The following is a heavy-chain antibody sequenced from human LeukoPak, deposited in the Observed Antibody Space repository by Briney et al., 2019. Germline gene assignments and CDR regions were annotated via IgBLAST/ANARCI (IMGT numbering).Heavy chain of an antibody. CDR3: ARDLLGVGALGY. D-gene: IGHD1-26*01. Sequence: GASVRVSCKASGYTFTSYGISWVRQAPGQGLEWMGWISAYNGNTNYAQKLQGRVTMTTDTSTSTAYMELRSLRSEDTAVYYCARDLLGVGALGYWGQGTLVTVSS. CDR2: ISAYNGNT. V-gene: IGHV1-18*01. J-gene: IGHJ4*02. CDR1: GYTFTSYG.